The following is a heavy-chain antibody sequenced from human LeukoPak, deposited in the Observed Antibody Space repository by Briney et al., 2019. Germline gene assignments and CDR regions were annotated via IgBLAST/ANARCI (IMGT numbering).Heavy chain of an antibody. CDR1: GFSISSGYF. CDR3: ARVGSGNFDL. V-gene: IGHV4-38-2*02. Sequence: SETLSLTCSVSGFSISSGYFWGWLRQPPGKGPEWIGKIYQSGSSDCSPSLKSRVTISVDTTKNQFSLKLSSVTAADTAVYYCARVGSGNFDLWGRGTLVTVSS. J-gene: IGHJ2*01. CDR2: IYQSGSS. D-gene: IGHD3-10*01.